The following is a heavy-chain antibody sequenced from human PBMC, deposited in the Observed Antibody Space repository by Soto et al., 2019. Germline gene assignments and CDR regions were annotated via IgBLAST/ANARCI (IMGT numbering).Heavy chain of an antibody. CDR3: ASRGYHYGSGSYPLDY. D-gene: IGHD3-10*01. Sequence: SETLSLTCTVSGGSISSYYWSWIRQPPGKGLEWIGYIYYSGSTNYNPSLKSRVTISVDTSKNQFSLKLSSVTAADTAVYYCASRGYHYGSGSYPLDYWGQGTLVTVSS. V-gene: IGHV4-59*08. J-gene: IGHJ4*02. CDR1: GGSISSYY. CDR2: IYYSGST.